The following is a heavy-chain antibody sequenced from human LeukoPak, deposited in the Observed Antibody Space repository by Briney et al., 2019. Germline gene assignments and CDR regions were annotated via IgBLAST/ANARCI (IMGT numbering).Heavy chain of an antibody. CDR2: LSYDGNVD. D-gene: IGHD2-2*01. Sequence: SGGSLRLSCAASGFTFSNYEMHWVRQAPGEGLEWVASLSYDGNVDYYADSVKGRFTISRDNSKNTLYLQMTSLRAEDTAVYYCARLACRTSCSNGLYFDYWGRGTPVTVSS. J-gene: IGHJ4*02. CDR3: ARLACRTSCSNGLYFDY. V-gene: IGHV3-30*01. CDR1: GFTFSNYE.